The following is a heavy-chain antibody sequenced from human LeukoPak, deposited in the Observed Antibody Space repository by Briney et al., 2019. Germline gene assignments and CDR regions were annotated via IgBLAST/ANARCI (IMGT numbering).Heavy chain of an antibody. CDR1: GYSFTSYW. CDR3: ARFPSSSSSYYYYGMDV. V-gene: IGHV5-51*01. D-gene: IGHD6-6*01. J-gene: IGHJ6*02. CDR2: IYPGDSDT. Sequence: GESLKISCKGSGYSFTSYWIGWVRQLPGKGLEWMGIIYPGDSDTRYSPSFQGQVTISADKSSSTAYLQWSSLKASDTAMYYCARFPSSSSSYYYYGMDVWGQGTTVTVSS.